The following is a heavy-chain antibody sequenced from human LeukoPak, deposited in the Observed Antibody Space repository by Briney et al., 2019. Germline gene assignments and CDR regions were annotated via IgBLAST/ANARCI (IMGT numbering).Heavy chain of an antibody. CDR2: INPSGGST. V-gene: IGHV1-46*01. D-gene: IGHD6-19*01. CDR1: GYTFTSYY. J-gene: IGHJ4*02. CDR3: ARVVSGWYEGDY. Sequence: ASVKVSCKASGYTFTSYYMHWVRQAPGQGLEWMGIINPSGGSTSHAQKFQGRVTMTRDTSTSTVYMELSSLRSEDTAVYYCARVVSGWYEGDYWGQGTLVTVSS.